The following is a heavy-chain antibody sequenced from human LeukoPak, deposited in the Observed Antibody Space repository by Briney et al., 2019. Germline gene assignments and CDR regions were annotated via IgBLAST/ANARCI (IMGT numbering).Heavy chain of an antibody. CDR2: INPNSGGT. V-gene: IGHV1-2*02. J-gene: IGHJ4*02. D-gene: IGHD2-21*01. Sequence: ASVKVSCKASGYTFTGAYMHCVRQAPGEGLWWVAWINPNSGGTNYAQKFQGRVTMTRDTSISTAYMELSRLRSDDTAVYYCAREIGPHCGGDCPIDYWGQGTLVTVSS. CDR3: AREIGPHCGGDCPIDY. CDR1: GYTFTGAY.